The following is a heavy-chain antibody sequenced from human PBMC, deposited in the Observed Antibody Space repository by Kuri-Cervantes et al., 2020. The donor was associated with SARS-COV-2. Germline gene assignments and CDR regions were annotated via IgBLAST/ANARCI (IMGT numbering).Heavy chain of an antibody. V-gene: IGHV4-34*01. D-gene: IGHD2-15*01. Sequence: SETLSLTCAVYGGSFSGYKWNWIRQSPGKGLEWIGEINHSGSTNYNPSLESRVTISVDTSKSQFSLKLSSVTAADTAVYFCARGQGVAVPVALLVFLGYYMDVWGKGTTVTVSS. CDR3: ARGQGVAVPVALLVFLGYYMDV. CDR2: INHSGST. CDR1: GGSFSGYK. J-gene: IGHJ6*03.